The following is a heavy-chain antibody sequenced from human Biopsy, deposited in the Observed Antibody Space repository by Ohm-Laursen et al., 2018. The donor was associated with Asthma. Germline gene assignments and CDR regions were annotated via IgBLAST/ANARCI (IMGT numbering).Heavy chain of an antibody. CDR3: ARDPHNSYLASLRTKFNYYYYGMDV. Sequence: SSVTVSCKASGGTFSSYAISWARQAPGQGLEWMGGIIPIFGTANYAQKFQGRVTITADEPTSTAYMELSSLRSEDTAVYYCARDPHNSYLASLRTKFNYYYYGMDVWGQGTTVTVSS. D-gene: IGHD1-7*01. J-gene: IGHJ6*02. CDR1: GGTFSSYA. V-gene: IGHV1-69*01. CDR2: IIPIFGTA.